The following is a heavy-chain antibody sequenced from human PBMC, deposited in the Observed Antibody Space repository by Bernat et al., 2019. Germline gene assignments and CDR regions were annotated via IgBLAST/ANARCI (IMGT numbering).Heavy chain of an antibody. CDR2: ISYDGSNK. CDR3: ARGTSARPTSMDV. V-gene: IGHV3-30*03. J-gene: IGHJ6*04. CDR1: GFTFSSYG. Sequence: QVQLLESGGGVVQPGRSLRLSCAASGFTFSSYGMHWVRQAPGKGLEWVAVISYDGSNKYYADSVKGRFTISRDNAKNSLYLQMNSLRAEDTAVYYCARGTSARPTSMDVWGKGTTVTVSS.